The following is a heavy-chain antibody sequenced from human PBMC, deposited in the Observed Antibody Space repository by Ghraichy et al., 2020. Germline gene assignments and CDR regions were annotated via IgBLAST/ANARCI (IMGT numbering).Heavy chain of an antibody. V-gene: IGHV3-7*01. CDR1: GFTFSSYC. J-gene: IGHJ6*02. Sequence: GGSLRLSCAASGFTFSSYCMRWVRQAPGKGLEWVANIKHDGSEKYYVDSVKGRFTISRDNAKNSLDLQMNSLRVEDTAVYYCARDGSGRYGYYYGMDVWGQGTPVIVSS. D-gene: IGHD1-26*01. CDR3: ARDGSGRYGYYYGMDV. CDR2: IKHDGSEK.